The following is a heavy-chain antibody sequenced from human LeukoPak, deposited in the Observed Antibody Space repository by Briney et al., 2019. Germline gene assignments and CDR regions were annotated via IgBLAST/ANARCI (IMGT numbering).Heavy chain of an antibody. CDR3: AREGGGYCSSTSCYLDY. D-gene: IGHD2-2*01. J-gene: IGHJ4*02. V-gene: IGHV3-7*01. Sequence: PGGSLRLSCAASGFTFSSYWMSWVRQAPGKGLEWVANIKQDGSEKYYVDSVKGRFTISRDNAKNSLYLQMNSLRAEDTAVYYCAREGGGYCSSTSCYLDYWGQGTLVTVYS. CDR1: GFTFSSYW. CDR2: IKQDGSEK.